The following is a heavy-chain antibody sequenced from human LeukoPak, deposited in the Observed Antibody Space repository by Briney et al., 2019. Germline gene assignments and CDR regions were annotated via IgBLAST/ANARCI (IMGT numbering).Heavy chain of an antibody. V-gene: IGHV3-21*01. D-gene: IGHD3-22*01. Sequence: GGSLRLSCAASGFTFSSYSMNWVRQAPGKGLEWFSSISSSSSYIYYADSVKGRFTISRDNAKNSLYLQMNSLRAEDTAVYYCARDGDSSGYYYFDYWGQGTLVTVSS. CDR1: GFTFSSYS. CDR2: ISSSSSYI. J-gene: IGHJ4*02. CDR3: ARDGDSSGYYYFDY.